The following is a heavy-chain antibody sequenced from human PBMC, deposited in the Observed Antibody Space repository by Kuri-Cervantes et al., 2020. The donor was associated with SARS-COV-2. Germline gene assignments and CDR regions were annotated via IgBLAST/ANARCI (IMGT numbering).Heavy chain of an antibody. CDR1: GFTFSSYS. V-gene: IGHV3-21*01. CDR3: ARDVTTHDY. Sequence: GESLKISCAASGFTFSSYSMNWARQAPGKGLEWVSSISSSSSYIYYADSVKGRFTISRDNAKNSLYLQMNSLRAEDTAVYYCARDVTTHDYWGQGTLVTVSS. CDR2: ISSSSSYI. J-gene: IGHJ4*02. D-gene: IGHD4-17*01.